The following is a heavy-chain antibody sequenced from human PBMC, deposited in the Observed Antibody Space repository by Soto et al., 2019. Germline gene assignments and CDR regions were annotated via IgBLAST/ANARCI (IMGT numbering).Heavy chain of an antibody. Sequence: QVQLVQSGAEVKKPGASVKVSCKASGYTFTSYGISWVRQAPGQGLEWMGWISAYNGNTNYAQKLQGRVTMTTDTSTSRASMELRSLRSDDTAVYYCARLCLRTTVTPSSLPYLDYWGQGTLVTVSS. CDR3: ARLCLRTTVTPSSLPYLDY. V-gene: IGHV1-18*01. CDR2: ISAYNGNT. CDR1: GYTFTSYG. D-gene: IGHD4-17*01. J-gene: IGHJ4*02.